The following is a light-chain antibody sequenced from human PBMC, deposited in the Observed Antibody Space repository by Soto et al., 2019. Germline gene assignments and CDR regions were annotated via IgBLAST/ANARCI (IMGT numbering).Light chain of an antibody. CDR2: EAS. CDR1: QNVDSNY. CDR3: QQYGNSPQT. V-gene: IGKV3-20*01. J-gene: IGKJ1*01. Sequence: EIVLTQSPGTLSLSPGERATLSCRASQNVDSNYLAWYQQRPGQTPKLLIYEASTRATGIPDRFSGSGSGTDYTLTIGRLEPEDFAVYYCQQYGNSPQTFGQGTMVDI.